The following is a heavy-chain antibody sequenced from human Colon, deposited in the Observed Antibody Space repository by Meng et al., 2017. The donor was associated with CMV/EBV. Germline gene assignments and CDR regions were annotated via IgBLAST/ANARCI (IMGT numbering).Heavy chain of an antibody. CDR3: VRSDWNYGWFDP. CDR2: MYYSGSS. V-gene: IGHV4-39*07. CDR1: GGSIKSHGNY. D-gene: IGHD1-7*01. J-gene: IGHJ5*02. Sequence: CTGPGGSIKSHGNYWGWIRQPPGKGLEWIGSMYYSGSSYYNPSLESRVSISVDTSTNRFSLNLSSVTAADTAVYYCVRSDWNYGWFDPWGQGTLVTVSS.